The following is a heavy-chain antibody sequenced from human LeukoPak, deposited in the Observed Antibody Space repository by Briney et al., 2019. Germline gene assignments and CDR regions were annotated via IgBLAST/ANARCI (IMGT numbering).Heavy chain of an antibody. D-gene: IGHD3-10*01. V-gene: IGHV3-7*01. Sequence: PGGSLRLSCVASGFTFSSYWMSWVRQAPGKGLEWVANIKYDGSEKYYVDSVKGRFTISRDNAKNSLYLQMNSPTVEDTAVYYCATERGVRPWDWGQGTLVTVSS. CDR1: GFTFSSYW. J-gene: IGHJ4*02. CDR3: ATERGVRPWD. CDR2: IKYDGSEK.